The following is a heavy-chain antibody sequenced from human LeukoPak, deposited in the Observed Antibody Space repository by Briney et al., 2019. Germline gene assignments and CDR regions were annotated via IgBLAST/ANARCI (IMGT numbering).Heavy chain of an antibody. J-gene: IGHJ4*02. CDR3: ARFKKDYYDSSGYDY. CDR1: GGTFSSYA. V-gene: IGHV1-69*13. D-gene: IGHD3-22*01. CDR2: IIPIFGTA. Sequence: SVKVSCKASGGTFSSYAISWVRQAPGQGLEWMGGIIPIFGTANYAQKFQGRVTITADESTSTAYMELSSLRSEDTAVYYCARFKKDYYDSSGYDYWGQGTLVTVSS.